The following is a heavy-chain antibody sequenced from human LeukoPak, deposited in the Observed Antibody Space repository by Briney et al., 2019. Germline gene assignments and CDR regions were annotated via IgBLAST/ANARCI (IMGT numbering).Heavy chain of an antibody. V-gene: IGHV4-30-4*01. CDR1: GGSISSGDYY. CDR2: ICDSGTT. D-gene: IGHD3-9*01. Sequence: SQTLSLTCTVSGGSISSGDYYWSWIPQPPGKGLEWIGYICDSGTTYYNPSLKSRVTISVDTSKNQFSLKLSSVTAADTAVYYCARAISYDILTGYSPRYYFDYWGQGTLVTVSS. J-gene: IGHJ4*02. CDR3: ARAISYDILTGYSPRYYFDY.